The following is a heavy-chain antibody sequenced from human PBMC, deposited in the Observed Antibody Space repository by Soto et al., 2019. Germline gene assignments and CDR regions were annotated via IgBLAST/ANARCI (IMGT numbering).Heavy chain of an antibody. CDR1: GGSISSYY. CDR3: ARRWGEGRVDY. V-gene: IGHV4-59*12. CDR2: IYHSGNT. Sequence: SSETLSLTCTVSGGSISSYYWSWIRQPPGKGLEWIGEIYHSGNTNYNPSLKSRVTMAVDKSRNQFSLKLSSVTAADTAVYYCARRWGEGRVDYWGQGALVTVSS. J-gene: IGHJ4*02. D-gene: IGHD3-10*01.